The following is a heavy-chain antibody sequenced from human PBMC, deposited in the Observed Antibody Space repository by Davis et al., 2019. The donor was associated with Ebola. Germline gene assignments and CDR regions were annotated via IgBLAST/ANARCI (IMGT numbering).Heavy chain of an antibody. CDR2: MNPNSGNT. V-gene: IGHV1-8*02. J-gene: IGHJ6*04. CDR3: AGGNLWFGELFTRIGMDV. D-gene: IGHD3-10*01. CDR1: GYTFTGYY. Sequence: ASVKVSCKASGYTFTGYYMHWVRQAPGQGLEWMGWMNPNSGNTGYAQKFQGRVTMTRNTSISTAYMELSSLRSEDTAVYYCAGGNLWFGELFTRIGMDVWGKGTTVTVSS.